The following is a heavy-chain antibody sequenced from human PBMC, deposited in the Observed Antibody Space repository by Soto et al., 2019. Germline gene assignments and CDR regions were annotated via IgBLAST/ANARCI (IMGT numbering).Heavy chain of an antibody. CDR2: IYYSGST. D-gene: IGHD2-21*01. CDR3: ARLGVFHYFDY. V-gene: IGHV4-39*01. J-gene: IGHJ4*02. CDR1: GGSISSSSYY. Sequence: SETLSLTCTVSGGSISSSSYYWGWIRQPPGKGLEWIGSIYYSGSTYYNPSLKSRVTISVDTSKNQFSLKLSSVTAADTAGYYCARLGVFHYFDYWGQGTLVTVSS.